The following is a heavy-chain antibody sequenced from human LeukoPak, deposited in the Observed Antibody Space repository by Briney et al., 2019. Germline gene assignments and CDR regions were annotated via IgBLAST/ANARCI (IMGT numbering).Heavy chain of an antibody. V-gene: IGHV4-61*01. Sequence: SETLSLTCTVSGGSVSSGRYYWSWIRQPPGKGLEWIGYIYYSGITNYNPSLKSRVTISVDTSKNQFSLKLSSVTAAATAVYYCASRTTGTTKWFDPWGQGTLVTVSS. CDR1: GGSVSSGRYY. CDR2: IYYSGIT. J-gene: IGHJ5*02. D-gene: IGHD1-1*01. CDR3: ASRTTGTTKWFDP.